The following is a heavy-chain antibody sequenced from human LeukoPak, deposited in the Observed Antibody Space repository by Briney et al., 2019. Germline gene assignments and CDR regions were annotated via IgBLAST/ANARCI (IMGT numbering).Heavy chain of an antibody. CDR2: IYSGGST. CDR3: ARQVSD. CDR1: GFSVNSNY. J-gene: IGHJ4*02. V-gene: IGHV3-66*04. Sequence: GGSLRLSCAASGFSVNSNYMTWVRQAPGKGLEWVSVIYSGGSTYYADSVKGRFTISRDNSKNTMYLQMNSLRAEDTAVYYCARQVSDWGQGTLVTVSS.